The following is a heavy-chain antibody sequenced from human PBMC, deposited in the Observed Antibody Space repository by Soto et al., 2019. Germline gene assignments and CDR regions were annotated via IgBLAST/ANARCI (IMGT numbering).Heavy chain of an antibody. V-gene: IGHV3-30*18. D-gene: IGHD3-22*01. CDR2: ISNDGRDE. Sequence: PGGSLRLSCAASGFAFITYGMHWVRQTPGKGLEWVATISNDGRDEFYADSVKGRFTISRDNSKNTLYLHMNSLRAEDTAVYYCAKAASPYFDSSGYYGSWGQGALVTVSS. CDR3: AKAASPYFDSSGYYGS. CDR1: GFAFITYG. J-gene: IGHJ5*02.